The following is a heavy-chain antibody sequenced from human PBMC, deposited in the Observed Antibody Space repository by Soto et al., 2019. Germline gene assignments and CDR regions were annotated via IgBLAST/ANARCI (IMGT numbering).Heavy chain of an antibody. CDR2: ISSSSSYI. J-gene: IGHJ3*02. V-gene: IGHV3-21*01. CDR1: GFTFSSYS. CDR3: AREDGYSSVYAFDI. Sequence: GGSLRLSCAASGFTFSSYSMNWVRQAPGKGLEWVSSISSSSSYIYYADSVKGRFTISRDNAKNSLYLQMNSLRAEDTVVYYCAREDGYSSVYAFDIWGQGTMVTVSS. D-gene: IGHD6-19*01.